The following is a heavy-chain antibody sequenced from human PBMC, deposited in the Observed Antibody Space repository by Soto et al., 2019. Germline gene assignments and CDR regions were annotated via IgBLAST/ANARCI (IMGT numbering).Heavy chain of an antibody. J-gene: IGHJ4*02. D-gene: IGHD2-21*01. V-gene: IGHV3-53*02. CDR1: GFSVSDNY. Sequence: EVRLVETGGGLIQPGGSLRLSCAVSGFSVSDNYMYWVRQAPGKGLEWVSLIYSVGTARYADSVRGRFTISRDKSKNTLYLQMNSLREEDKAVYHCARKTDSGGDGGFWGQGTLVTVSS. CDR3: ARKTDSGGDGGF. CDR2: IYSVGTA.